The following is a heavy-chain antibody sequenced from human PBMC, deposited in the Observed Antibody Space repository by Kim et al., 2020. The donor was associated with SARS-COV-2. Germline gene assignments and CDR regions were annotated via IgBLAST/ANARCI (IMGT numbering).Heavy chain of an antibody. Sequence: SSYTNYAESVKGRFTISRDNAMNSRYLRMNSLRAEETAVYYCATDWGNDYWGQGTLVTVSS. J-gene: IGHJ4*02. D-gene: IGHD7-27*01. CDR3: ATDWGNDY. V-gene: IGHV3-11*06. CDR2: SSYT.